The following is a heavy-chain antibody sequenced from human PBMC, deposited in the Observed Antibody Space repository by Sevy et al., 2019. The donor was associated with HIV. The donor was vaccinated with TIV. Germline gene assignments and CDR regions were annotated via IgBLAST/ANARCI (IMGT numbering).Heavy chain of an antibody. V-gene: IGHV1-18*01. CDR3: ASDKPQGVVVLPGAMWGGVDY. CDR1: GYTFRSYG. Sequence: SSVKVSCRASGYTFRSYGISWVRQAPGQGLEWMGWISPYTGDTDFAQKVQGRVSMTSDTSTSTAYMELRSLRSDVTAVYYGASDKPQGVVVLPGAMWGGVDYWGQGTLVTVSS. D-gene: IGHD2-2*01. J-gene: IGHJ4*02. CDR2: ISPYTGDT.